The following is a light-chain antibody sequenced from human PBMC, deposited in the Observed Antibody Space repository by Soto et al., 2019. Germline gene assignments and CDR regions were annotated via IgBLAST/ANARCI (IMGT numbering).Light chain of an antibody. V-gene: IGLV2-14*03. Sequence: QSALTQPASLSGSPGQSITISCSGTSSDIGTYNYVSWYQQHPGKAPKLMIYDVVYRPSGVSTRFSGSKSCNTSSLTISGLQSEDESDYYCSSYTSSSSYVFGTGTKVTVL. J-gene: IGLJ1*01. CDR2: DVV. CDR1: SSDIGTYNY. CDR3: SSYTSSSSYV.